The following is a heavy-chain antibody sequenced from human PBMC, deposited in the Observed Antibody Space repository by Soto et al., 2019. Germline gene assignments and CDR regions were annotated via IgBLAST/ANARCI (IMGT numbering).Heavy chain of an antibody. Sequence: EVQLVESGGGLVQPGGSLRLSCAASGFTFSSYWMSWVRQAPGKGLEWVANIKQDGSEKYYVDSVKGRFTISRDNAKNSLYLQMNRLRGEDTAVLFRARDILTGFKGSPWFLPWGQGTLVTVSS. D-gene: IGHD3-9*01. V-gene: IGHV3-7*04. CDR3: ARDILTGFKGSPWFLP. CDR1: GFTFSSYW. CDR2: IKQDGSEK. J-gene: IGHJ5*02.